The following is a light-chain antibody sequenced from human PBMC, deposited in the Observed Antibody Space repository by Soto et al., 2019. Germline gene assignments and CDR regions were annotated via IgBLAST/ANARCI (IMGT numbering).Light chain of an antibody. CDR3: QQDNNWPTFT. Sequence: EIVMTQSPATLSVSPGERATLSCRASQSVSSNLAWYQQKPGQTPRLLIYGASTRATGIPARFSGSGSGTEFTLTIGSLQSEDFAVYYCQQDNNWPTFTFGPGTKVDIK. V-gene: IGKV3-15*01. CDR1: QSVSSN. CDR2: GAS. J-gene: IGKJ3*01.